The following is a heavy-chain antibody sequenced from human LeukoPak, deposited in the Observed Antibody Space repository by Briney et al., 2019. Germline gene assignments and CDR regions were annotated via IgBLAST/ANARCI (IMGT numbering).Heavy chain of an antibody. CDR1: GGSFSGYY. D-gene: IGHD5-12*01. J-gene: IGHJ6*03. CDR3: ARGAPVATISHYYYMDV. CDR2: INHSGST. V-gene: IGHV4-34*01. Sequence: PSETLSLTCAVYGGSFSGYYWSWIRQPPGKGLEWIGEINHSGSTNYNPSLKGRVTISVDTSKNQFSLKLSSVTAADTAVYYCARGAPVATISHYYYMDVWGKGTTVTVSS.